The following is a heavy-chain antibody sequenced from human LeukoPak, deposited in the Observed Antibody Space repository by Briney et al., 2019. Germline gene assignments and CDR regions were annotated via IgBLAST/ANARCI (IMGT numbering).Heavy chain of an antibody. CDR1: GFTVSSNY. CDR3: ARDCSGGSCYYYYGMDV. CDR2: IYSGGST. D-gene: IGHD2-15*01. Sequence: GGSLRLSCAASGFTVSSNYMSRVRQAPGKGLEWVSVIYSGGSTYYADSVKGRFTISRDNSKNTLYLQMNSLRAEDTAVYYCARDCSGGSCYYYYGMDVWGQGTTVTVSS. J-gene: IGHJ6*02. V-gene: IGHV3-66*01.